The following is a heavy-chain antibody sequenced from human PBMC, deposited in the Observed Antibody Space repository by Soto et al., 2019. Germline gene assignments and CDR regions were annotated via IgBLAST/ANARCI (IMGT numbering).Heavy chain of an antibody. CDR2: INAGNGNT. CDR3: ARDWYIAAAGTDWFDP. Sequence: ASVRVSCRASGYTFTSYAMHWGRQAPVQRLEWMGWINAGNGNTKYSQKFQGRVTITRDTSASTAYMELSSVRSEDKAVYYCARDWYIAAAGTDWFDPWGQGTLVTVSS. D-gene: IGHD6-13*01. J-gene: IGHJ5*02. V-gene: IGHV1-3*01. CDR1: GYTFTSYA.